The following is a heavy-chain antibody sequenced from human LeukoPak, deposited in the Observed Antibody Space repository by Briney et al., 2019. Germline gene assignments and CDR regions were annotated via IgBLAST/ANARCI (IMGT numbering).Heavy chain of an antibody. CDR2: IDYTGST. V-gene: IGHV4-39*02. J-gene: IGHJ4*02. D-gene: IGHD1-26*01. Sequence: ISTVSGGSISTTSYYWGWIRQAPGKGLERCGGIDYTGSTYYNSSLKSRVTISVDTSQNHLSLKLSSVTAADTSVYYCTRIVGPTRVDYWGQGTLVTVFS. CDR3: TRIVGPTRVDY. CDR1: GGSISTTSYY.